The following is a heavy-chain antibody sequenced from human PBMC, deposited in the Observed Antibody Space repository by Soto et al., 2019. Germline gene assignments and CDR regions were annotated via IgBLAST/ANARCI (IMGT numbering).Heavy chain of an antibody. J-gene: IGHJ4*02. CDR2: SSSSGSYI. V-gene: IGHV3-21*01. D-gene: IGHD2-15*01. CDR1: GFTFSRFS. Sequence: EVQLVESGGGLVKPGGSMRLSCPASGFTFSRFSMNLVGHAPGKGLEWVSSSSSSGSYIYYAESVEGRFTISRDNAKNSMALQLNSLRAEYTAVYYCSRAPVVVAAEYDFDNGGQGTLVTVSS. CDR3: SRAPVVVAAEYDFDN.